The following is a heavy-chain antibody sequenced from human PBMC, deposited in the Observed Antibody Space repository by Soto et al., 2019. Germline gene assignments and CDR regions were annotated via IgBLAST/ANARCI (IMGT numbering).Heavy chain of an antibody. CDR3: AKSLSTAVNYGLDV. J-gene: IGHJ6*02. D-gene: IGHD2-2*01. CDR1: GFTFSDNA. CDR2: ISDDGDST. V-gene: IGHV3-23*01. Sequence: EVQLLESGGGLVQPGGSLRLSCGASGFTFSDNAMTWVRQAPGKGLEWVSSISDDGDSTYYADSVKGRFAVSRDNAKNTLFLHMNSLGAEDTDVYYCAKSLSTAVNYGLDVWGQGTSVTVSS.